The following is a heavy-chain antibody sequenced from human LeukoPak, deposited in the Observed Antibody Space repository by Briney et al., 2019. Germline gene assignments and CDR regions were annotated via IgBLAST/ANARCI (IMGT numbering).Heavy chain of an antibody. CDR2: INDDGSIT. J-gene: IGHJ4*02. V-gene: IGHV3-74*01. D-gene: IGHD2/OR15-2a*01. Sequence: GGSLRLSCAASGFTITYYGMHWVRQAPGKGLVWVSHINDDGSITNYADSVKGRFTISRDIAKNTLYLQMNSLGDEDTAVYYCTRDVFSLAESRGQGTLVTVSS. CDR1: GFTITYYG. CDR3: TRDVFSLAES.